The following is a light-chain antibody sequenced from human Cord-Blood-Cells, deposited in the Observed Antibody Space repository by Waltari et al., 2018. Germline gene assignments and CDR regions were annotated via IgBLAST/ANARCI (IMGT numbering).Light chain of an antibody. J-gene: IGKJ2*01. V-gene: IGKV3-20*01. CDR1: QSVSSSY. CDR2: GAS. Sequence: ELVVTQSPGTLSLSPGESAALPCRASQSVSSSYLAWYQQKPGQAPRPLIYGASPRATGIPDMFSGSVSGTDFTLTISRLEPEDFAVYYCQQYGSSTGYTFGQGTKLEIK. CDR3: QQYGSSTGYT.